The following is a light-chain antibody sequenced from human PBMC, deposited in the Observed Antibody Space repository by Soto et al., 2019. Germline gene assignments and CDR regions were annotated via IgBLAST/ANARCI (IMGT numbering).Light chain of an antibody. V-gene: IGLV2-8*01. CDR1: SSDVGGYNY. Sequence: QSVLTQPPSASGSPGQSVTISCTGTSSDVGGYNYVSWYQQHPGKAPKLMIYEVSKRPSGVPDRFSGSKSGNTASLTVSGLLAEDEADYYCSSYAGSTGGVFGTGTKLTVL. J-gene: IGLJ1*01. CDR3: SSYAGSTGGV. CDR2: EVS.